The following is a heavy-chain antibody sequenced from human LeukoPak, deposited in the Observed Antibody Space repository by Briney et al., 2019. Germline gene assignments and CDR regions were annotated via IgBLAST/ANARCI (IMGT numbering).Heavy chain of an antibody. CDR2: IYWDDDK. V-gene: IGHV2-5*02. J-gene: IGHJ4*02. CDR3: AHSWVWSYYYDSSGLYYFDY. D-gene: IGHD3-22*01. CDR1: GFSLSTSGVG. Sequence: SGPTLVNPTQTLTLTCTFSGFSLSTSGVGGGWIRQPPGKALEWLALIYWDDDKRYSPSLKSRLTITKDTSKNQVVLTMTNVDPVDTATYYCAHSWVWSYYYDSSGLYYFDYWGQGTLVTVSS.